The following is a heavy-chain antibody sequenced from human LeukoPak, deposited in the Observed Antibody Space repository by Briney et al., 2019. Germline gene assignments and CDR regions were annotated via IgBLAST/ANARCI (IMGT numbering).Heavy chain of an antibody. CDR3: ARVYYSSSYDYWYFDL. CDR2: IYYSGST. D-gene: IGHD6-13*01. CDR1: GDSISSSYHF. V-gene: IGHV4-61*01. Sequence: SETLSLTCNVSGDSISSSYHFWSWLRQSPGKGLEWIGYIYYSGSTNYNPSLKSRVTISVDTSKNQFSLKLSSVTAADTAVYYCARVYYSSSYDYWYFDLWGRGTLVTVSS. J-gene: IGHJ2*01.